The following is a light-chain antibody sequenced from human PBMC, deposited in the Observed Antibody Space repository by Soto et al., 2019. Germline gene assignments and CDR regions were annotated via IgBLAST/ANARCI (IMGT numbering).Light chain of an antibody. CDR3: AAWEDILNCVV. V-gene: IGLV1-44*01. CDR1: SSNIGSNT. CDR2: INN. Sequence: QSVLTQPPSASGTPGQRVTISCSGSSSNIGSNTITWYQQPPGTAPNLLIYINNQRPSGVPDRFSGSKSGTSASLAIRGLQSEDEADYYCAAWEDILNCVVFGGGTKLTVL. J-gene: IGLJ2*01.